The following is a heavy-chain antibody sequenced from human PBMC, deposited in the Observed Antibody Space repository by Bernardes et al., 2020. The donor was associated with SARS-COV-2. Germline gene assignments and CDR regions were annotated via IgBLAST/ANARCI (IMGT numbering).Heavy chain of an antibody. D-gene: IGHD3-3*01. CDR3: ARDFPITIFGVVMDV. CDR2: MKSSGGCT. J-gene: IGHJ6*02. Sequence: IGIMKSSGGCTSNAQKFKRRVTMTRDTSTSTVYMELSSLRSEDTAVYYCARDFPITIFGVVMDVWGQGTTVTVSS. V-gene: IGHV1-46*01.